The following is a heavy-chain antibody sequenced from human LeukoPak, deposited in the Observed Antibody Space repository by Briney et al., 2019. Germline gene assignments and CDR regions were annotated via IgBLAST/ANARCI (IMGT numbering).Heavy chain of an antibody. CDR2: INHSGST. Sequence: SETLSLTCAVYDGSFSDYYWSWIRQPPGKGLEWIGEINHSGSTNYNPSLKSRVTISVDTSKNQFSLKLSSVTAADTAVYYCARDSALYGMDVWGQGTTVTVSS. CDR1: DGSFSDYY. CDR3: ARDSALYGMDV. J-gene: IGHJ6*02. D-gene: IGHD6-13*01. V-gene: IGHV4-34*01.